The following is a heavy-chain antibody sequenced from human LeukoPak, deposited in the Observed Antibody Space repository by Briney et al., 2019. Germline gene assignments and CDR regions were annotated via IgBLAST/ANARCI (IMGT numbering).Heavy chain of an antibody. V-gene: IGHV3-9*01. D-gene: IGHD1-14*01. CDR2: ISWNSGSI. Sequence: GGSLRLSCAASGFTFDDYAMHWVRQAPGKGLEWVSGISWNSGSIGYADSVKGRFTISRDNAKNSLYLQMNSLRAEDTAVYYCASPPGAHGGYWGQGTLVTVSS. J-gene: IGHJ4*02. CDR3: ASPPGAHGGY. CDR1: GFTFDDYA.